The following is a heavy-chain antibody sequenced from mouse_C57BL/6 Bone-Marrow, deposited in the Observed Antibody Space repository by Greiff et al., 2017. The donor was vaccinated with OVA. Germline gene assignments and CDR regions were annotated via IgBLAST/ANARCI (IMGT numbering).Heavy chain of an antibody. V-gene: IGHV1-12*01. Sequence: SGAELVRPGASVKMSCKASGYTFTSYYMHWVKQTPRQGLEWIGAIYPGNGDTSYNQKFKGKATLTVDKSSSTAYMQLRSLTAEDSEVYVGARGGGYDYHWYFDVWGTGTTATVSA. D-gene: IGHD2-4*01. CDR3: ARGGGYDYHWYFDV. CDR2: IYPGNGDT. CDR1: GYTFTSYY. J-gene: IGHJ1*03.